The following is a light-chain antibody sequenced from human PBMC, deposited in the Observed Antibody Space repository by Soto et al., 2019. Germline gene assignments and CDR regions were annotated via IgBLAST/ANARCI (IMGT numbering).Light chain of an antibody. Sequence: QSVLTQPPSVSGAPGQRVTISCTGSSSNIGAGYDVHWYQQLPGTAPKVLIYGNSNRPSGVPDRCSGSKSGPSASLAITGLQAEDEVDYDGGTWDSSLSAGFQVVFGGGPKVPVL. V-gene: IGLV1-40*01. CDR1: SSNIGAGYD. CDR3: GTWDSSLSAGFQVV. J-gene: IGLJ2*01. CDR2: GNS.